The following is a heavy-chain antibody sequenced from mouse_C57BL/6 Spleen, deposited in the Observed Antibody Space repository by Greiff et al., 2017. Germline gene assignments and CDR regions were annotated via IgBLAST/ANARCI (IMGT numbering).Heavy chain of an antibody. V-gene: IGHV5-9*01. CDR3: ARLDYGNYGFAY. D-gene: IGHD2-1*01. Sequence: EVNLVESGGGLVKPGGSLKLSCAASGFTFSSYTMSWVRQTPEKRLEWVATISGGGGNTYYPDSVKGRFTISRDNAKNTLYLQMSSLRSEDTALYYCARLDYGNYGFAYWGQGTLVTVSA. CDR1: GFTFSSYT. CDR2: ISGGGGNT. J-gene: IGHJ3*01.